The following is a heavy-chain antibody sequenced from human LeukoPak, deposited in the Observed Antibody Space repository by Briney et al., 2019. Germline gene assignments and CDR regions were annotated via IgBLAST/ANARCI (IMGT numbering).Heavy chain of an antibody. V-gene: IGHV1-3*01. CDR1: GYTFTSYA. CDR3: ATVDGGTEYFDY. J-gene: IGHJ4*02. D-gene: IGHD3-16*01. Sequence: ASVKVSCKASGYTFTSYAMHWVRQAPGQRLEWMGWINAGNGNTKYSQKFQGRVTITRDTSASTDYMELSSLRSEDTAVYYCATVDGGTEYFDYWGQGTLVTVSS. CDR2: INAGNGNT.